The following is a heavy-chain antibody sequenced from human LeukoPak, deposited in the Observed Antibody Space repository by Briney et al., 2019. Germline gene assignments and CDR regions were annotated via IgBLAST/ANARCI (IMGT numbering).Heavy chain of an antibody. J-gene: IGHJ4*02. CDR3: AKAPAGYCSGGSCYSGTYYFDY. V-gene: IGHV3-23*01. CDR1: GFTFSSYS. CDR2: ISGSGGST. Sequence: GGSLRLSCAASGFTFSSYSMNWVRQAPGKGLEWVSAISGSGGSTYYADSVKGQFTISRDNSKNTLYLQMNSLRAEDTAVYYCAKAPAGYCSGGSCYSGTYYFDYWGQGTLVTVSS. D-gene: IGHD2-15*01.